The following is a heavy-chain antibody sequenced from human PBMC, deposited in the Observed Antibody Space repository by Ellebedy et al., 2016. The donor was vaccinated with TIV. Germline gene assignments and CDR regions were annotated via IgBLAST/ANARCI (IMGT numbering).Heavy chain of an antibody. V-gene: IGHV3-48*01. CDR2: ISSSSSTI. CDR1: GFTFSSYS. D-gene: IGHD6-6*01. J-gene: IGHJ3*01. Sequence: GESLKISXAASGFTFSSYSMNWVRQAPGKGLEWVSYISSSSSTIYYADSVKGRFTISRDNSKNTLYLQMNSLRAEDTVVYYCANRKDHSSSSLRVWGQGTMVTVSS. CDR3: ANRKDHSSSSLRV.